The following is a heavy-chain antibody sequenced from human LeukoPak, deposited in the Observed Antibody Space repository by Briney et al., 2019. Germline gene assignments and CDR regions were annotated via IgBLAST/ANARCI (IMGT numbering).Heavy chain of an antibody. CDR3: ARHSSSYLDYWGQ. V-gene: IGHV1-2*02. Sequence: ASVKVSCNASGYTFTGYHMHWVRQAPGQGLEWMGWINPNSGGTNYAQKFQGRVTMTRDTSISTAYMELSRLRSDDTAVYYCARHSSSYLDYWGQGGQGTLVTVSS. J-gene: IGHJ4*02. CDR2: INPNSGGT. CDR1: GYTFTGYH. D-gene: IGHD6-13*01.